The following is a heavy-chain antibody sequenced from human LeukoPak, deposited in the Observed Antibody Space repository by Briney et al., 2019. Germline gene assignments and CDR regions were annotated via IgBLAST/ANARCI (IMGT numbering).Heavy chain of an antibody. CDR1: GFTFSSYA. Sequence: PGGSLRLSCAASGFTFSSYATSWVRQAPGKGLEWVSAISGSGGSTYYADSVKGRFTISRDNSKNALYLQMNSLTAEDTAIYYCAKTYDFWSGYSGDWGQGTLVTVSS. D-gene: IGHD3-3*01. CDR3: AKTYDFWSGYSGD. CDR2: ISGSGGST. J-gene: IGHJ4*02. V-gene: IGHV3-23*01.